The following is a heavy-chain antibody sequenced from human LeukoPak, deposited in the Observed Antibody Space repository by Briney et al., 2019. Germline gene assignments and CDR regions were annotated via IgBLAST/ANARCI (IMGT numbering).Heavy chain of an antibody. V-gene: IGHV1-2*06. J-gene: IGHJ4*02. CDR1: GYSFTGYY. CDR2: IDPNSGGT. D-gene: IGHD3/OR15-3a*01. Sequence: ASVKVSCKASGYSFTGYYIHWVRQAPGQGPEWMGRIDPNSGGTNSAQKFQARVTLTRDTSIATVYMELSSLRPNDTAVYYCARDQARTTTWYLYMNYWGQGTLVTVSS. CDR3: ARDQARTTTWYLYMNY.